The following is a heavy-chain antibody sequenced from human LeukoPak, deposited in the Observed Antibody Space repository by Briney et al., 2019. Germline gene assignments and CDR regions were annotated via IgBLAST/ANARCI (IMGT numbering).Heavy chain of an antibody. D-gene: IGHD6-13*01. Sequence: ASVKVSCKASGYTFTGCYMHWVRQAPGQGLEWMGWINPNSGGTNYAQKFQGRVTMTRDTSISTAYMELSRLRSDDTAVYYCARGIAAAGNYDWFDPWGQGTLVTVSS. J-gene: IGHJ5*02. CDR3: ARGIAAAGNYDWFDP. CDR2: INPNSGGT. CDR1: GYTFTGCY. V-gene: IGHV1-2*02.